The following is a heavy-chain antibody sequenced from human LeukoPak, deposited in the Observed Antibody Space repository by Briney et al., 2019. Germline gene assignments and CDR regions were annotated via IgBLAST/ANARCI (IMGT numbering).Heavy chain of an antibody. V-gene: IGHV3-7*05. J-gene: IGHJ3*01. CDR2: IKESGSEK. CDR1: GITFSRYW. D-gene: IGHD3-16*01. Sequence: GGSLRLSCAASGITFSRYWMSWVRQAPGKGLEWVANIKESGSEKDYVDSVEGRFTISRGNAQNSLYLQMNSLRVEDTAVYYCALWGGGGFDFWGQGTMVSVSS. CDR3: ALWGGGGFDF.